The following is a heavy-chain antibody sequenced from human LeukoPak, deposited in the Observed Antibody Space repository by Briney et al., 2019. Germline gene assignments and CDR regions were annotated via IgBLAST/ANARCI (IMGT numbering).Heavy chain of an antibody. CDR3: ARIHLIWNYGYFLGY. Sequence: ASVKVSCKASGYTFTNYAMNWVRQAPGQGLEWMGWINTNTGNPTYAQGFTGRFVFSLDTSVSTAYLHISNLKAEDTAVYYCARIHLIWNYGYFLGYWGQGTLVTVSS. CDR1: GYTFTNYA. V-gene: IGHV7-4-1*02. CDR2: INTNTGNP. J-gene: IGHJ4*02. D-gene: IGHD1-7*01.